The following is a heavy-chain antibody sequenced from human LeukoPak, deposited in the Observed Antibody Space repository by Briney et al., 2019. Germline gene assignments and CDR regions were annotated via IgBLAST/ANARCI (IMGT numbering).Heavy chain of an antibody. Sequence: GGSLRLSCAASGFTFSSYGMHWVRQAPGKGLEWVSSISSSSSYIYYADSVKGRFTISRDNSKNTLYLQMNSLRAEDTAVYYCAKVPSRGYGDYWWFDPWGQGTLVTVSS. V-gene: IGHV3-21*04. CDR1: GFTFSSYG. CDR3: AKVPSRGYGDYWWFDP. J-gene: IGHJ5*02. CDR2: ISSSSSYI. D-gene: IGHD4-17*01.